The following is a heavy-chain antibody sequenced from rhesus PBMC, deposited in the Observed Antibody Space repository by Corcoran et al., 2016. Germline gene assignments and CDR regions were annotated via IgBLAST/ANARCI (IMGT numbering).Heavy chain of an antibody. CDR2: ITGNSGST. D-gene: IGHD3-34*01. CDR3: AREEGGGGDY. CDR1: GASISSNW. Sequence: QVQLQESGPGLVKPSETLSLTCTVSGASISSNWWSWIRQPPGKGLEWIGEITGNSGSTNYNPSLKSRVTISKDASKNQFSLKLSSVTAADTAVYYCAREEGGGGDYWGQGVLVTVSS. V-gene: IGHV4-80*01. J-gene: IGHJ4*01.